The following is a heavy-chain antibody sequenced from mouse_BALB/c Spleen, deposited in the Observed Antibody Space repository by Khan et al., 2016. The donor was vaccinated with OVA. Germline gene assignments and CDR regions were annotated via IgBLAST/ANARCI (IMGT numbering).Heavy chain of an antibody. CDR1: GFTFSSYT. J-gene: IGHJ4*01. V-gene: IGHV5-12-2*01. CDR3: ARPSTTEYDYGMDY. Sequence: EVKLVESGGGFVQPGGSLKLSCAASGFTFSSYTMSWVRQTPERRLEWVAFISHGGSRTYFPDTVKGRFTCSRDNAKNTLYQQMSSLKSEDTAMYYCARPSTTEYDYGMDYWGQGTSVTVSS. CDR2: ISHGGSRT. D-gene: IGHD1-1*01.